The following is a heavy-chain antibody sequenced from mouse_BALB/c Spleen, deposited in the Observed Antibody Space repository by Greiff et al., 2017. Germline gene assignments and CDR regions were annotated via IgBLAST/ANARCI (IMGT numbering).Heavy chain of an antibody. CDR3: ARSDGYLY. V-gene: IGHV5-17*02. CDR1: GFTFSSFG. Sequence: EVKLMESGGGLVQPGGSRKLSCAASGFTFSSFGMHWVRQAPEKGLEWVAYISSGSSTIYYADTVKGRFTISRDNPKNTLFLQMTSLRSEDTAMYYCARSDGYLYWGQGTLVTVSA. D-gene: IGHD2-3*01. J-gene: IGHJ3*01. CDR2: ISSGSSTI.